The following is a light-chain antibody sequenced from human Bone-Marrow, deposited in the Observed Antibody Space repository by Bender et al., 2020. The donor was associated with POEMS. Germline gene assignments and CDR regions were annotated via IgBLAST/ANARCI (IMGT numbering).Light chain of an antibody. V-gene: IGLV1-40*01. CDR2: ANI. Sequence: QSVLTQPPSVSGAPGQRVTISCTGSISNIGAGFGVNWYQHLPGTAPKLLIYANINRPSEIPDRFSGSKSGSTASLTVSGLQAEDEADYHCSSFAGSRHVLFGGGTKLTVL. CDR3: SSFAGSRHVL. CDR1: ISNIGAGFG. J-gene: IGLJ2*01.